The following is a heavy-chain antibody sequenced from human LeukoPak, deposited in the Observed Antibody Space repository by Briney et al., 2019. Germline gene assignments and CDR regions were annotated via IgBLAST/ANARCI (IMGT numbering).Heavy chain of an antibody. D-gene: IGHD3-22*01. J-gene: IGHJ4*02. CDR3: ARAKRGSGYYDY. V-gene: IGHV4-4*07. CDR1: GGSISSYY. Sequence: SETLSLTCTVSGGSISSYYWSWIRRPAGKGLEWIGRIYTSGSTNYNPSLKSRVTISVDKSKNQFSLKLSSVTAAGTAVYYCARAKRGSGYYDYWGQGTLVTVSS. CDR2: IYTSGST.